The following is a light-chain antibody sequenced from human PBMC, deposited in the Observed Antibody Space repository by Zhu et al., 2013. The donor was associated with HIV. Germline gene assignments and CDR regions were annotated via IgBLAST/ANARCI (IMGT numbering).Light chain of an antibody. CDR2: DDG. J-gene: IGLJ2*01. Sequence: SYELTQPPSVSVAPGKTASITCEGNNIGSKSVHWFEQKPGQAPVLVVYDDGDRPSGIPERFSGSSSGNTASLTITGAQAEDEADYYCYSRDSSGNHLVFGGGTKLTVL. CDR1: NIGSKS. V-gene: IGLV3-21*01. CDR3: YSRDSSGNHLV.